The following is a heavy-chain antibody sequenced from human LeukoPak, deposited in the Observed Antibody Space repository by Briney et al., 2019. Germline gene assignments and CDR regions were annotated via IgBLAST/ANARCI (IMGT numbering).Heavy chain of an antibody. Sequence: PGGSLRLSCEVSGLTFSKYGMHWVRQAPGKGLEWVSTIRYDGSTEYYADSVRGRFTISGDNSGNTLFLQMNSLGAEDTAVYYCVRDTITYDIFTGSPDYWGQGTLVIVSS. CDR3: VRDTITYDIFTGSPDY. V-gene: IGHV3-30*02. CDR1: GLTFSKYG. D-gene: IGHD3-9*01. J-gene: IGHJ4*02. CDR2: IRYDGSTE.